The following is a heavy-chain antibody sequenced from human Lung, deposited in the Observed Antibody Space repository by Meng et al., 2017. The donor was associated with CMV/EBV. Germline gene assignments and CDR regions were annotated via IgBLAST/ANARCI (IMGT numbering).Heavy chain of an antibody. V-gene: IGHV3-7*01. D-gene: IGHD2-15*01. CDR1: GFTFSTYW. Sequence: GESLKISCAASGFTFSTYWMSWVRQSPKGLEWVANIGQDGIEKYYVDSVKGRFTISRDNAKSSLFLQMNSLRAEDTAVYFCARDPPLVASRFDYWGQGRLVTVSS. CDR3: ARDPPLVASRFDY. J-gene: IGHJ4*02. CDR2: IGQDGIEK.